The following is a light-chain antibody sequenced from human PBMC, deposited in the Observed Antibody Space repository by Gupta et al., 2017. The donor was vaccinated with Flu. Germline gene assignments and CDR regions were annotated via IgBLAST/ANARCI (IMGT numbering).Light chain of an antibody. V-gene: IGKV3-11*01. CDR2: DAS. CDR1: QSVSSY. CDR3: QQRRDWPQT. Sequence: IVLTQSPATLSLSPGERATLSCRASQSVSSYLAWYQQKAGQAPRLLIFDASHRATGIPARFSGSGSGTDFTLTISSLEPEDFAVYYCQQRRDWPQTFGQGTKVEIK. J-gene: IGKJ1*01.